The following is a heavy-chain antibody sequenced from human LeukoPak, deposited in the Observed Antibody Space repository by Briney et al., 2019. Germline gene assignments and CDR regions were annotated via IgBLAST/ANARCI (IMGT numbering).Heavy chain of an antibody. D-gene: IGHD3-16*01. J-gene: IGHJ4*02. V-gene: IGHV5-51*01. Sequence: GESLKISCKGSGYTFNIYWIGWVRQMPGKGLEWMGIIYPSDSDIRYSPSFQGQVTISADKSISTAYLQWSGLKASDTAMYYCARQVLGGPSGGGPFDYGGREPRVTVSS. CDR2: IYPSDSDI. CDR1: GYTFNIYW. CDR3: ARQVLGGPSGGGPFDY.